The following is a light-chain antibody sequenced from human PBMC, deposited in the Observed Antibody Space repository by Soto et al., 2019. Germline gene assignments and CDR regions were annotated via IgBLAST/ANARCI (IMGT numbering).Light chain of an antibody. J-gene: IGKJ1*01. V-gene: IGKV3-15*01. Sequence: EIAMTQSQATRSLSPGERATLSCGASQNIYTNLAWYQQEPGQAPRLLFYGASTRATGLPARFSGSGSGTEFTLTISRLEPEDFAVYYCHQYGSSTATFGQGTKVDIK. CDR1: QNIYTN. CDR3: HQYGSSTAT. CDR2: GAS.